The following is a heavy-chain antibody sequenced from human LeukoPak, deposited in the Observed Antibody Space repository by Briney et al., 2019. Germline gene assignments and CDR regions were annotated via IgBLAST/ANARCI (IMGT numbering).Heavy chain of an antibody. CDR2: ISSSSSYK. J-gene: IGHJ3*02. Sequence: GGSLRLSCAASGFTFSDYYMSWIRQAPGKGLEWVSYISSSSSYKNYADSVKGRFTISRDNAKNSLYLQMNSLRAEDTAVYYCARGGHYYDSSGQNAFDIWGQGTMVTVSS. D-gene: IGHD3-22*01. CDR3: ARGGHYYDSSGQNAFDI. V-gene: IGHV3-11*05. CDR1: GFTFSDYY.